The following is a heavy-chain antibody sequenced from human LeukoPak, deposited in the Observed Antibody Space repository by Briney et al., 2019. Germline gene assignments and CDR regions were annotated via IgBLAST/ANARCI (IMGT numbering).Heavy chain of an antibody. V-gene: IGHV4-59*12. J-gene: IGHJ2*01. CDR1: GGSISSYY. CDR2: IYYSGST. D-gene: IGHD6-13*01. Sequence: SETLSLTCTVSGGSISSYYWSWIRQPPGKGLEWIGYIYYSGSTNYNPSLKSRVTISVDTSKNQFSLKLSSVTAADTAVYYCARDGKYRNSRGIYWYFDFWGRGTLVTVSS. CDR3: ARDGKYRNSRGIYWYFDF.